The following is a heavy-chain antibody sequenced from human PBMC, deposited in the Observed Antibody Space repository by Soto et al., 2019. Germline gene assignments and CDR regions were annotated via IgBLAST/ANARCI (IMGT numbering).Heavy chain of an antibody. Sequence: PSETLSLTCAVSDDSINISDRWNWVRPPPGERLEWIGNISHSGSTYYNPSLKSPVTISVDTSKNQFSLKMSTLSAADTAVYYCARHPSRSIRYFGWFHRGYYCMDVWGQGTTVTVSS. CDR2: ISHSGST. D-gene: IGHD3-9*01. J-gene: IGHJ6*02. V-gene: IGHV4-4*02. CDR3: ARHPSRSIRYFGWFHRGYYCMDV. CDR1: DDSINISDR.